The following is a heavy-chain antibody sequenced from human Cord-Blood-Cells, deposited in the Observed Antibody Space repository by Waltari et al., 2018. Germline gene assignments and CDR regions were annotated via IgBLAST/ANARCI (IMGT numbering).Heavy chain of an antibody. CDR2: IYHSGST. D-gene: IGHD1-20*01. CDR3: ARGITGITADY. Sequence: QVQLQESGPGLVQPSETLSLTCTVPGYSISSGYHWGWIRQPPGKGLEWIGSIYHSGSTYYNPSLKSRVTISVDTSKNQFSLKLSSVTAADTAVYYCARGITGITADYWGQGTLVTVSS. CDR1: GYSISSGYH. V-gene: IGHV4-38-2*02. J-gene: IGHJ4*02.